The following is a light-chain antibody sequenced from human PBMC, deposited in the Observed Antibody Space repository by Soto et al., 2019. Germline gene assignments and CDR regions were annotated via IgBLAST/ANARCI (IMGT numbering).Light chain of an antibody. CDR2: EVS. J-gene: IGLJ1*01. V-gene: IGLV2-14*01. Sequence: QSALTQPASVSGSPGQSITISCTGTSSDVGGYRYVSWYQQHPGKAPKLMIYEVSNRPSGVSNRFSGFKSGNTASLTISGLQAEDESDYFCISYTSSSTPYVFGTGTKLTVL. CDR1: SSDVGGYRY. CDR3: ISYTSSSTPYV.